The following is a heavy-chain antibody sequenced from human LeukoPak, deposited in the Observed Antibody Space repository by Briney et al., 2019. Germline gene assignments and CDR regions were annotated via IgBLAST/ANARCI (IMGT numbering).Heavy chain of an antibody. CDR2: IYYSGST. CDR1: GGSISSSNW. V-gene: IGHV4-4*02. CDR3: ARVLGDGYNYDFDY. D-gene: IGHD5-24*01. Sequence: SGTLSLTCAVSGGSISSSNWWSWVRQPPGKGLEWIGYIYYSGSTNYNPSLKSRVTISVDTSKNQFSLKLSSVTAADTAVYYCARVLGDGYNYDFDYWGQGTLVTVSS. J-gene: IGHJ4*02.